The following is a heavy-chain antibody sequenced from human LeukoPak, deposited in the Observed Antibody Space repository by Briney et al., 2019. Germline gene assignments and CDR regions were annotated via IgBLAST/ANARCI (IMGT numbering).Heavy chain of an antibody. CDR2: IYWNGDK. CDR3: AHRGGAVAGHYYFDY. V-gene: IGHV2-5*01. CDR1: GFSLRTTGVG. Sequence: ESGPTLVKPTQTLTLTCTFSGFSLRTTGVGVNWIRQSPGEALEWLALIYWNGDKRYSPSLKSRLTISRDTSKNQVVLTMTNMDPVDTATYYCAHRGGAVAGHYYFDYWGQGTLVTVSS. D-gene: IGHD6-19*01. J-gene: IGHJ4*02.